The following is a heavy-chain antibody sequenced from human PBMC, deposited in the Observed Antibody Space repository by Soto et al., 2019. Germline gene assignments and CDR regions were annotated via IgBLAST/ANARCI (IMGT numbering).Heavy chain of an antibody. CDR1: GGSISSSSYY. J-gene: IGHJ4*02. D-gene: IGHD6-25*01. V-gene: IGHV4-39*01. Sequence: SETLSLTCTVSGGSISSSSYYWGWIRQPPGKGLEWIGSIYYSGNTYYNPSLKSRVTISVDTSKNQFSLKLSSVTAADTAVYYCARPICAANVNSPFDYWGQGTLVTVSS. CDR2: IYYSGNT. CDR3: ARPICAANVNSPFDY.